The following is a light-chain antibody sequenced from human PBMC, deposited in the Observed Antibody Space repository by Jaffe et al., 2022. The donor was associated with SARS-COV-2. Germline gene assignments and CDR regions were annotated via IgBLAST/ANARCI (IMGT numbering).Light chain of an antibody. CDR3: QAWDSSRSEV. Sequence: SYELTQPPSVSVSPGQTASITCSGDKLGDKYACWYQQKPGQSPVLVIYQDSKRPSGIPERFSGSNSGNTATLTISGTQAMDEADYYCQAWDSSRSEVFGGGTKLTVL. CDR1: KLGDKY. CDR2: QDS. V-gene: IGLV3-1*01. J-gene: IGLJ2*01.